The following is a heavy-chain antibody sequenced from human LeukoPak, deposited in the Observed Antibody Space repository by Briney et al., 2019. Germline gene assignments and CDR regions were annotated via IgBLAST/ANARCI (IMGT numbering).Heavy chain of an antibody. CDR3: RHGFLCSGGSRYSYYYYYYMDV. D-gene: IGHD2-15*01. CDR1: RGSLSSYY. Sequence: SETLSLTCTVSRGSLSSYYWSWIRQPPGKGLEWIGYIYYSGSTKYNPSLKSRVTISVDTSKNQFSLLLTSVTAADTAPDYRRHGFLCSGGSRYSYYYYYYMDVWGKGTTVTVSS. V-gene: IGHV4-59*01. J-gene: IGHJ6*03. CDR2: IYYSGST.